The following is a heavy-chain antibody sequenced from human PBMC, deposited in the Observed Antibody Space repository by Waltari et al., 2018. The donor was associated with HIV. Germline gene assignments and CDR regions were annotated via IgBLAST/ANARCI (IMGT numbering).Heavy chain of an antibody. Sequence: QVPLQQWGAGLLKLPETLSLTCAVYGGSFGGYYWSGTRQPPGKGLGWFGEINHSGRTNYNPSLKSRVTISVDTSKNQFSLKLSSVTAADTAVYYCAGVGYYDSRYYDYYGMDVWGQGTTVTVSS. J-gene: IGHJ6*02. V-gene: IGHV4-34*01. CDR1: GGSFGGYY. D-gene: IGHD3-22*01. CDR3: AGVGYYDSRYYDYYGMDV. CDR2: INHSGRT.